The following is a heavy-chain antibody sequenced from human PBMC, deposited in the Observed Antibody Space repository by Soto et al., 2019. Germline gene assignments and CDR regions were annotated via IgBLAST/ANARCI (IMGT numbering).Heavy chain of an antibody. V-gene: IGHV1-3*01. CDR1: GYTFTSYA. CDR3: ASLGGEVRFSYYYGMDV. CDR2: INAGNGNT. J-gene: IGHJ6*02. Sequence: ASVNVSCKASGYTFTSYAMHCVRQAPGQRLEWMGWINAGNGNTKYSQKFQGRVTITRDTSASTAYMELSSLRSEDTAVYYCASLGGEVRFSYYYGMDVWGQGTTVTVSS. D-gene: IGHD3-3*01.